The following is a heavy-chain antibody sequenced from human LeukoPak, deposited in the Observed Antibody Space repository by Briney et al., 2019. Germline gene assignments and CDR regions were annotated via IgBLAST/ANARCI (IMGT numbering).Heavy chain of an antibody. CDR1: GYTFTNYA. Sequence: ASVKVSCKGSGYTFTNYAIHWVRQAPGQRLEWLGWINAGNGHTKYSQKFQGRVTITGDTSATIAYMELTSLTSEDTAVYSCARGYCSSTSCQYYFDYWGQGTLVTVSS. CDR3: ARGYCSSTSCQYYFDY. D-gene: IGHD2-2*01. CDR2: INAGNGHT. J-gene: IGHJ4*02. V-gene: IGHV1-3*01.